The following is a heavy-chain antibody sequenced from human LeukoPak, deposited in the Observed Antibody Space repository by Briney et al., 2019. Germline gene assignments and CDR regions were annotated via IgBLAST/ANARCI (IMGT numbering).Heavy chain of an antibody. CDR2: IWYDGSKE. CDR3: ARAIGWSLFDC. J-gene: IGHJ4*02. D-gene: IGHD2-15*01. V-gene: IGHV3-33*01. CDR1: GFTFSSYG. Sequence: PGRSLRLSCAASGFTFSSYGMHWVRQAPGKGLEWVAVIWYDGSKEYLADSVKGRFTISRDNSKNTVYLQMNSLKTENTAVYYCARAIGWSLFDCWGQGTLVTVSS.